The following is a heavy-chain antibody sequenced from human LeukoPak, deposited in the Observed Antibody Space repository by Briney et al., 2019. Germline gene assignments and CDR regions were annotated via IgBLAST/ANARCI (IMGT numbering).Heavy chain of an antibody. Sequence: GRSLRLSCAASGFTFDDYAMHWVRQAPGKGLEWVSGISWNSGSIGYADSVKGRFTISRDNAKNSLYLQMNSLRAEDTAVYYCAKAEWLGEYYYYYGMDVWGQGTTVTVSS. J-gene: IGHJ6*02. CDR1: GFTFDDYA. V-gene: IGHV3-9*01. CDR3: AKAEWLGEYYYYYGMDV. D-gene: IGHD5-12*01. CDR2: ISWNSGSI.